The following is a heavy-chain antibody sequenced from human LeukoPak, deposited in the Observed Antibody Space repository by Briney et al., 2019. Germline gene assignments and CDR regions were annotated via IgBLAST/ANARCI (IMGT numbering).Heavy chain of an antibody. J-gene: IGHJ4*02. D-gene: IGHD3-10*01. CDR3: ARTYGFYGSGSYYSKNYFDY. V-gene: IGHV3-23*01. CDR2: ITDSGGST. Sequence: PGGSLRLSCSASGFTFSSYAMSWVLQAPGKGLEWVSTITDSGGSTYYADSVKGRFTISRDNSKNTLYLQMNSLSPEDTAVYHCARTYGFYGSGSYYSKNYFDYWGQGTLVIVSS. CDR1: GFTFSSYA.